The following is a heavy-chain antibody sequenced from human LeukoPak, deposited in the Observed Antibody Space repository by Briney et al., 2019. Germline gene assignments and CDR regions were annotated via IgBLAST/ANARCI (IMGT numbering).Heavy chain of an antibody. D-gene: IGHD2-15*01. CDR2: ISGSDGST. Sequence: GGSLRLSCTASGFTLSNYAMSWVRQAPGKGLEWVSTISGSDGSTYYADSVKGRFTISRDNSENTLYLQMNSLRVEDTAIYYCAKGRGHCTGGSCYSDYWGQGTLVTVSS. V-gene: IGHV3-23*01. CDR1: GFTLSNYA. CDR3: AKGRGHCTGGSCYSDY. J-gene: IGHJ4*02.